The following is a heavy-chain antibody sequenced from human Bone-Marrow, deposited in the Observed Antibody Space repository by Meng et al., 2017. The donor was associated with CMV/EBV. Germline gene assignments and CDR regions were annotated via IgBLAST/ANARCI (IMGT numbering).Heavy chain of an antibody. V-gene: IGHV3-66*02. CDR2: IYSGGST. Sequence: GESLKISCAASGFTVSSKYMSWVRQAPGKGLEWVSVIYSGGSTFYADSVKGRFTISRDSSKNTLYLQMNSLRPEDTAVYYCARDRGNREYFDYWGQGTLVTVSS. CDR3: ARDRGNREYFDY. CDR1: GFTVSSKY. J-gene: IGHJ4*02. D-gene: IGHD1-26*01.